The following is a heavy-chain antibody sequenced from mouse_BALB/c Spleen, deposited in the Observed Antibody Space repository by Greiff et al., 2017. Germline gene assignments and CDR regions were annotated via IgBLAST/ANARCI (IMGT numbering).Heavy chain of an antibody. Sequence: EVHLVESGGGLVKPGGSLKLSCAASGFTFSDYYMYWVRQTPEKRLEWVATISDGGSYTYYPDSVKGRFTISRDNAKNNLYLQMSSLKSEDTAMYYCARFYYGSSLYAMDYWGQGTSVTVSS. J-gene: IGHJ4*01. V-gene: IGHV5-4*02. CDR2: ISDGGSYT. D-gene: IGHD1-1*01. CDR3: ARFYYGSSLYAMDY. CDR1: GFTFSDYY.